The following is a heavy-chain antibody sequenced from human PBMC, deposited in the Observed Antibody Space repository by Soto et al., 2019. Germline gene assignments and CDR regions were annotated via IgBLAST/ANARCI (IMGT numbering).Heavy chain of an antibody. CDR1: GGSFSNSA. Sequence: QVQLVQSGAELKKPGASVNVSCKSSGGSFSNSAVTWVRQAAGQGLECMGGIIASFNTPPYAQKLYGRVAVTEDDSTATAYMELSRLTSEEAAVYYWAGRPRNGLNRGGQGPLVAVSA. D-gene: IGHD2-8*01. CDR2: IIASFNTP. V-gene: IGHV1-69*01. J-gene: IGHJ4*02. CDR3: AGRPRNGLNR.